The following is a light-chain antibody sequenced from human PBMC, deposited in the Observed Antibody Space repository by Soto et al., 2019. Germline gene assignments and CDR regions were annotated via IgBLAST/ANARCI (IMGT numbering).Light chain of an antibody. Sequence: EIVMTQSPATLSVSPGERATLSCRASQSVSSNLAWYQQKPGQAPRLLIYGASTRATGIQARFSGSGSGTEFTLTIRSLQSEDFAVYYCKQYNNWPSTFGQGTKVDIK. J-gene: IGKJ1*01. V-gene: IGKV3-15*01. CDR1: QSVSSN. CDR2: GAS. CDR3: KQYNNWPST.